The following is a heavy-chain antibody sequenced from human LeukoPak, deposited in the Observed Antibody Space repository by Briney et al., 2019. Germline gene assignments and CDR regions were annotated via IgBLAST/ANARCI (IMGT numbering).Heavy chain of an antibody. CDR1: EFTFSSYW. CDR2: IKHDGSEK. V-gene: IGHV3-7*03. J-gene: IGHJ4*02. Sequence: GGSLRLSCAAPEFTFSSYWMSWVRQPPGSGLEWVATIKHDGSEKYYGDSVKGRFTLSRDNAYNSLYLQMNSLRAEDTAVYYCARDADGDWGQGTLVTVSS. CDR3: ARDADGD. D-gene: IGHD3-16*01.